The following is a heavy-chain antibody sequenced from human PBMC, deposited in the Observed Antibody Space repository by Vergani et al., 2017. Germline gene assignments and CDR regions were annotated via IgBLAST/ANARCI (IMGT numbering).Heavy chain of an antibody. Sequence: QVQLVQSGAEVKKPGASVKVSCKASGYTFTNFGISWVRQAPGQGLEWMGWISTFYGNTNYAQKFQGRVTMTRDTSTSTVYMELSSLRSEDTAIYYCARGDYGILTGYRYWGQGTLVTVSA. CDR3: ARGDYGILTGYRY. J-gene: IGHJ4*02. D-gene: IGHD3-9*01. CDR1: GYTFTNFG. V-gene: IGHV1-18*01. CDR2: ISTFYGNT.